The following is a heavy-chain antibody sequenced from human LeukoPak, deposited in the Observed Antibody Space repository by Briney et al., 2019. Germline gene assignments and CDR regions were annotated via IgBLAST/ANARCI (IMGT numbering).Heavy chain of an antibody. CDR2: ISLNSGGT. D-gene: IGHD1-26*01. J-gene: IGHJ4*02. CDR3: ARVGGSRGNDY. CDR1: GYTFTGYY. Sequence: ASVKVSCKASGYTFTGYYMHWVRQAPGQGLEWMGRISLNSGGTNYAQKFQGRVTMTRDTSISTAYMEPSRLRPDDTAVYYCARVGGSRGNDYWGQGTLVTVSS. V-gene: IGHV1-2*06.